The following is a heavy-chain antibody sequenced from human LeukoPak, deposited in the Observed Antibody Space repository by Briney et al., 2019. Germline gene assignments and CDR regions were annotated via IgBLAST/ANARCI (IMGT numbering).Heavy chain of an antibody. Sequence: GGSLRLSCAASGFTFSSYAMSWVRQAPGKGLEWVSAVSGSGGGTHYADSVRGRFTVSRDNSKNTLYLQMNSLRAEDTAVYYCAKPHYYDSSGSRHGAFDIWGQGTMVTVSS. CDR1: GFTFSSYA. CDR2: VSGSGGGT. CDR3: AKPHYYDSSGSRHGAFDI. D-gene: IGHD3-22*01. V-gene: IGHV3-23*01. J-gene: IGHJ3*02.